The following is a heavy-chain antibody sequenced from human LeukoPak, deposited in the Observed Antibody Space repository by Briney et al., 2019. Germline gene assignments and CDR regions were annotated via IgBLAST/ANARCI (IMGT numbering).Heavy chain of an antibody. D-gene: IGHD3-10*01. J-gene: IGHJ4*02. V-gene: IGHV3-66*01. CDR1: GFTVSSNY. CDR3: AKVSGITMVRGVTKYYFDY. CDR2: IYSGGST. Sequence: PGGSLRLSCAASGFTVSSNYMRWVREAPGKGLEWVSVIYSGGSTYYADSVKGRFTISRDNSKNTLYLQMNSLRAEDTAVYYCAKVSGITMVRGVTKYYFDYWGQGTLVTVSS.